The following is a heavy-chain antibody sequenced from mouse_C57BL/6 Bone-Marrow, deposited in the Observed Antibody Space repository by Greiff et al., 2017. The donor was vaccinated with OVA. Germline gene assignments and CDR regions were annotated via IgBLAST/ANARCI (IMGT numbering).Heavy chain of an antibody. Sequence: EVQLVESEGGLVQPGSSMKLSCTASGFTFSDYYMAWVRQVPEKGLEWVANINYDGSSTYYLDSLKSRFIISRDNAKNILYLQMSSLKSEDTATDYCARGTTVVDFDYWGQGTTLTVSS. CDR3: ARGTTVVDFDY. J-gene: IGHJ2*01. CDR1: GFTFSDYY. V-gene: IGHV5-16*01. D-gene: IGHD1-1*01. CDR2: INYDGSST.